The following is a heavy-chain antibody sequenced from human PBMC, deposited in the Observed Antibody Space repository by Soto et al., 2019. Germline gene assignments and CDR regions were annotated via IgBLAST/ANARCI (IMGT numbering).Heavy chain of an antibody. V-gene: IGHV1-18*01. J-gene: IGHJ3*02. CDR3: ARGVRFLEWLLYSDAFDI. D-gene: IGHD3-3*01. CDR2: ISAYNGNT. Sequence: QVQLVQSGAEVKKPGASVKVSCKASGYTFTSYGISWVRQAPGQGLEWMGWISAYNGNTNYAQKLQGRVTMTTDTSTSTAYMELRSLRSDDTAVYYCARGVRFLEWLLYSDAFDICGQGTMVTVSS. CDR1: GYTFTSYG.